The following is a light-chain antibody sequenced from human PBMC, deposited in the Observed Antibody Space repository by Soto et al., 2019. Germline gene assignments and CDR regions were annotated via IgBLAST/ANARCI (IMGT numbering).Light chain of an antibody. Sequence: EIVMTQSPATLSVSPGERATLSCRASQSVGSDLAWYQQKPGQAPRLVIHGASNRASGIPDRFSGSGSGTDFTLTISRLEPEDFAVYYCQQYGGSPRTFGQGTKVDIK. CDR1: QSVGSD. V-gene: IGKV3-20*01. CDR3: QQYGGSPRT. J-gene: IGKJ1*01. CDR2: GAS.